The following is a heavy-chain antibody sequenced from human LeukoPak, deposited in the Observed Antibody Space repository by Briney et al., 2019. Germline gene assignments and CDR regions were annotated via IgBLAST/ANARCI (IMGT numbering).Heavy chain of an antibody. D-gene: IGHD3-16*01. V-gene: IGHV3-23*01. CDR2: INGGGDST. J-gene: IGHJ4*02. Sequence: GGSLRLSFAASGFTFRYFGMNWVRQTPEKGLEWISHINGGGDSTHYADSVKGRFTISRDNSQNTLYVQMNSLRAEDSALYYCVKGPYYESPALDSWGQGTLVTVSS. CDR1: GFTFRYFG. CDR3: VKGPYYESPALDS.